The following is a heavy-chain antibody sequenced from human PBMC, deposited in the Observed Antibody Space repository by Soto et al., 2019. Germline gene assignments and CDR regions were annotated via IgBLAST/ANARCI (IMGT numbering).Heavy chain of an antibody. J-gene: IGHJ5*02. CDR3: AKDVRGIGVGWLDP. V-gene: IGHV3-9*01. Sequence: EVQLVESGGGWVQPGRSLRLSCAASGFTFDDYAMHWVRQVPGQGLEWVSSSSWNSGSIAYADSVKGRFTISRDNAKNSLDLQMNSLRAEDTAVYYCAKDVRGIGVGWLDPWGQGTLVTVSS. CDR1: GFTFDDYA. D-gene: IGHD1-26*01. CDR2: SSWNSGSI.